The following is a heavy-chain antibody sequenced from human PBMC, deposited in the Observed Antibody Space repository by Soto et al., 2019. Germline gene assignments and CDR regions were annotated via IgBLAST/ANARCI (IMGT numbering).Heavy chain of an antibody. J-gene: IGHJ6*02. D-gene: IGHD3-3*01. CDR1: GYTFTSYA. V-gene: IGHV1-3*01. Sequence: ASVKVSCKASGYTFTSYAMHWVRQAPGQRLEWMGWINAGNGNTKYSQKFQGRVTITRDTSASTAYMELSSLGSEDTAVYYCARGKLRFLEWLSPPYGMDVWGQGTTVTVSS. CDR2: INAGNGNT. CDR3: ARGKLRFLEWLSPPYGMDV.